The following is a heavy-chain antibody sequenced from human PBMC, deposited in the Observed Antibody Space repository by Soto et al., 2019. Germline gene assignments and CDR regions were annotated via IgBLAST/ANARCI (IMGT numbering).Heavy chain of an antibody. J-gene: IGHJ4*02. CDR3: AKASEPVAGPLDY. Sequence: EVQLLESGGGLVQPGGSLRLSCAASGFPFSSYAMSWVRQAPGKGLEWVSTISGGGGSTYYADSVKGRFTISRDNSKNTLYLQMNSLRAEDPAVYYCAKASEPVAGPLDYWGQGTLVTVSS. CDR1: GFPFSSYA. D-gene: IGHD2-15*01. CDR2: ISGGGGST. V-gene: IGHV3-23*01.